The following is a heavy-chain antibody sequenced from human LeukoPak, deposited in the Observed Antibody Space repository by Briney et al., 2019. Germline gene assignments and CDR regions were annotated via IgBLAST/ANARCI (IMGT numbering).Heavy chain of an antibody. CDR3: AKQDIVVVPATLFFKTEFDF. V-gene: IGHV3-23*01. CDR1: GFPFGNYA. Sequence: GGSLRLSCVASGFPFGNYAMSWVRQAPGKGLEWVSSLSANGHNTYYADSVKGRFTISRDNSVSTLHLQMSSLRAEDTAVYYCAKQDIVVVPATLFFKTEFDFWGQGTLVTVSS. CDR2: LSANGHNT. D-gene: IGHD2-2*01. J-gene: IGHJ4*02.